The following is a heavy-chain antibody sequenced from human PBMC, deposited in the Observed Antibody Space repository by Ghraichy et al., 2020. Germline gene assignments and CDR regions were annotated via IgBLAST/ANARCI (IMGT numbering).Heavy chain of an antibody. Sequence: SETLSLTCTVSGGSISSYYWSWIRQPPGKGLEWIGYIYFSGSTNYNPSLKSRVTISVDTSKNQFSLKLSSVTAPDTAVYYCEGTYYYGSGSYYGYYYYKDVWGKGTTVTVSS. J-gene: IGHJ6*03. CDR1: GGSISSYY. CDR2: IYFSGST. CDR3: EGTYYYGSGSYYGYYYYKDV. D-gene: IGHD3-10*01. V-gene: IGHV4-59*01.